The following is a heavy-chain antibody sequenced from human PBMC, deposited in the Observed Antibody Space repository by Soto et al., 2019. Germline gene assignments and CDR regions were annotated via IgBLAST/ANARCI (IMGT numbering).Heavy chain of an antibody. CDR2: ISSNGGSK. CDR3: AKDLSGYSSGWYVPGPY. CDR1: GFTFSSYA. J-gene: IGHJ4*02. Sequence: GGSLRLSCAASGFTFSSYAMHWVRQAPGKGLEYVSAISSNGGSKYYANSVKGRFTISRDNSKNTLYLQMNSLRAEDTAVYYWAKDLSGYSSGWYVPGPYWGQGTLVTVSS. V-gene: IGHV3-64*01. D-gene: IGHD6-19*01.